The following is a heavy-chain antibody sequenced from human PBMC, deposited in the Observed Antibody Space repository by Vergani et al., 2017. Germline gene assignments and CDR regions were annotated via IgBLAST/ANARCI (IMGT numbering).Heavy chain of an antibody. Sequence: QVQLQESGPGLVKPSETLSLTCTVSGGSISSYYWSWIRQPPGKGLEWIGYIYYSGSTSYNPSLKSRVTISVDTSKNQFSLKLSSVTAADTAVYYCARGAGYFDLWSRGTLVTVSS. V-gene: IGHV4-59*01. CDR2: IYYSGST. J-gene: IGHJ2*01. CDR1: GGSISSYY. CDR3: ARGAGYFDL.